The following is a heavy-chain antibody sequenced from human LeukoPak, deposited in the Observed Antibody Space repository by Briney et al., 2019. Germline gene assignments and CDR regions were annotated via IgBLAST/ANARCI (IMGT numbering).Heavy chain of an antibody. CDR3: ARGHSGSHSNWFDP. CDR2: ISYDGPNK. V-gene: IGHV3-30*03. CDR1: GFTFSSYG. Sequence: PGGSLRLSCAASGFTFSSYGMHWVRQAPGKGLEWVAVISYDGPNKYYADSVKGRFTISRDNSKNTLYLQMNSLRAEDMAVYYCARGHSGSHSNWFDPWGQGTLVTVSS. J-gene: IGHJ5*02. D-gene: IGHD1-26*01.